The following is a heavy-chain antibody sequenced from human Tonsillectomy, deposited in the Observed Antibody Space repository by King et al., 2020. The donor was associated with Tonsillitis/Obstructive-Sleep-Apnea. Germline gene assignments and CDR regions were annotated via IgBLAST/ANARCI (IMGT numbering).Heavy chain of an antibody. D-gene: IGHD2-2*01. J-gene: IGHJ6*03. CDR1: GFTFSDYN. V-gene: IGHV3-48*02. CDR3: ARGRRGIIVVQAMDV. CDR2: TSSGSRTK. Sequence: VQLVESGGGLVQPGGALRLSCAASGFTFSDYNINWGRPAPGGGVGWVSYTSSGSRTKYYANSVKGRFTNSRDKAKNSLSLQMNSLRDEDTAVYYCARGRRGIIVVQAMDVWGKGTTVTVSS.